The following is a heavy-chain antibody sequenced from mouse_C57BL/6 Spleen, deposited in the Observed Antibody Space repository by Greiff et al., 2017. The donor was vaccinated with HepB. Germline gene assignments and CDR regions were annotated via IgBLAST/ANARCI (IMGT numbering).Heavy chain of an antibody. CDR2: IDPENGDT. J-gene: IGHJ3*01. D-gene: IGHD2-4*01. V-gene: IGHV14-4*01. Sequence: EVQLQQSGAELVRPGASVKLSCPASGFNIKDDYMHWVKQRPEQGLEWIGWIDPENGDTEYASKFQGKATITADTSSNTAYLQLSSLTSEDTAVYYCAMITEWFAYWGQGTLVTVSA. CDR3: AMITEWFAY. CDR1: GFNIKDDY.